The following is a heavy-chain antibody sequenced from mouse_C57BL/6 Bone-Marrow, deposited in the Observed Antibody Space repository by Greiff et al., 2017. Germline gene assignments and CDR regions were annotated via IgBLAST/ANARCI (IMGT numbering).Heavy chain of an antibody. Sequence: EVQGVESGAELVKPGASVKLSCTASGFNIKDYYMHWVKQRTEQGLEWIGRIDPEDGETKYAPKFQGKATITADTSSNTAYLQLSSLTSEDTAVYYCARLRDYYGSSYEYYAMDYWGQGTSVTVSS. J-gene: IGHJ4*01. V-gene: IGHV14-2*01. CDR2: IDPEDGET. CDR1: GFNIKDYY. CDR3: ARLRDYYGSSYEYYAMDY. D-gene: IGHD1-1*01.